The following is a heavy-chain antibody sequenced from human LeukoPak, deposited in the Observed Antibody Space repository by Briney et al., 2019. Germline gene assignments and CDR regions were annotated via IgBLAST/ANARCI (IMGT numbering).Heavy chain of an antibody. D-gene: IGHD5-18*01. CDR1: GFTFSSYA. J-gene: IGHJ4*02. CDR2: ISYDGSNK. Sequence: GGSLRLSCAASGFTFSSYAMHWVRQAPGKGLEWVAVISYDGSNKYYADSVKGRFTISRDNSKNTLYLQMNSLRAEDTAVYYCARGGDDTAFDYWGQETLVTVSS. CDR3: ARGGDDTAFDY. V-gene: IGHV3-30*04.